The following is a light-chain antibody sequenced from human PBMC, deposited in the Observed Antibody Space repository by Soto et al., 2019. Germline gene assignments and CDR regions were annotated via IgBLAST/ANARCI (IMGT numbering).Light chain of an antibody. CDR1: SSNIGSNT. CDR3: AAWDVSLVV. V-gene: IGLV1-44*01. CDR2: SNY. Sequence: QSVLTQPPSASGTPGQRVTISCSGSSSNIGSNTVNWYQHLPGTAPKLLIYSNYQRPSGVPDRFSGSKSGTSASLAISGLQSEDEADYYCAAWDVSLVVFGGGTQLTVL. J-gene: IGLJ2*01.